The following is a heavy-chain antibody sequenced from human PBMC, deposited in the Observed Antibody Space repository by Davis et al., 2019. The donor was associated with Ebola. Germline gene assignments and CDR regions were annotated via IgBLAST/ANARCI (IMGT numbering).Heavy chain of an antibody. Sequence: PSETLSLTCTVSGGSISSSSYYWGWIRQPPGKGLEWIGSIYYSGSTYYNPSLKSRVTISVDTSKNQFSLKLSSVTAADTAVYYCARGFGATTWEYYYYYYGMDVWGQGTTVTVSS. CDR1: GGSISSSSYY. CDR2: IYYSGST. V-gene: IGHV4-39*07. J-gene: IGHJ6*02. CDR3: ARGFGATTWEYYYYYYGMDV. D-gene: IGHD1-26*01.